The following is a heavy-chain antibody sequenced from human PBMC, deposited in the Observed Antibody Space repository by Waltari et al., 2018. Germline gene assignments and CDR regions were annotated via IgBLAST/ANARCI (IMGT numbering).Heavy chain of an antibody. CDR1: GYTLTSFD. D-gene: IGHD4-17*01. V-gene: IGHV1-8*01. J-gene: IGHJ4*02. CDR2: MNPDSGNT. Sequence: VQLVQSGAEVTQPGASVKVSCKASGYTLTSFDIYWVRQAAGQGLERMGWMNPDSGNTGYAQKFQGRVTMTRDTSISTAYMELSSLRSEDTAVYYCAREFYYSDAFTGVWGQGTLVTVSS. CDR3: AREFYYSDAFTGV.